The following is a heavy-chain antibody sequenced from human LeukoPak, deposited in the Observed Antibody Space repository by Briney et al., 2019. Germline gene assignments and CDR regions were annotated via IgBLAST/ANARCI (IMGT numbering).Heavy chain of an antibody. CDR2: ISGSGGST. Sequence: GGSLLLSCAASGFTFSSYAMSWVRQAPGKGLEWVSAISGSGGSTYYADSVKGRFTISRDNSKNTLYLQMNSLRAEDTAVYYCAKDESYDILTSPDYWGQGTLVTVSS. J-gene: IGHJ4*02. CDR3: AKDESYDILTSPDY. CDR1: GFTFSSYA. D-gene: IGHD3-9*01. V-gene: IGHV3-23*01.